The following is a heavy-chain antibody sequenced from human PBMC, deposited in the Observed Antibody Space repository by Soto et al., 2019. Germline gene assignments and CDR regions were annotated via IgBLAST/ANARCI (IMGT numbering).Heavy chain of an antibody. J-gene: IGHJ4*02. D-gene: IGHD3-22*01. V-gene: IGHV3-21*01. Sequence: EVQLVESGGGLVKPGGSLRLSCAASGFTFSSYSMNWVRQAPGRGLDWVSSISSSSSYIYYADSVKGRFTIPRDNAKNSLYLQMNSPRAEDTAVYYCARGAYYYDSSGYYGSGDYWGQGTLVTVSS. CDR1: GFTFSSYS. CDR2: ISSSSSYI. CDR3: ARGAYYYDSSGYYGSGDY.